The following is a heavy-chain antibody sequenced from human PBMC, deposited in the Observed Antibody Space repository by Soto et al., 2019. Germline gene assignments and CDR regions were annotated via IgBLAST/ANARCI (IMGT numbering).Heavy chain of an antibody. V-gene: IGHV1-69*01. Sequence: QVQLVQSGAEVKKPVSSVKVSCKASGGTFSSYAISWVRQAPGQGLEWMGGIIPIFGTANYAQKFQGRVTITADDSTSTAYMELSSVRSEDAAVYYCARDGMSGYIVATISNYYYGMDVWGQGTTVTVSS. CDR3: ARDGMSGYIVATISNYYYGMDV. D-gene: IGHD5-12*01. CDR2: IIPIFGTA. CDR1: GGTFSSYA. J-gene: IGHJ6*02.